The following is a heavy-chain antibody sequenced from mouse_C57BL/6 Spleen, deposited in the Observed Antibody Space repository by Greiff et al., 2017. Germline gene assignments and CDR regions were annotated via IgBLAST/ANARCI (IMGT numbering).Heavy chain of an antibody. Sequence: QVQLQQPGAELVKPGASVKLSCKASGYTFTSYWMHWVKQRPGQGLAWIGMIHPNSGSTNYNEKFKSKATLTVDKSSSTAYMQLSSLTSEDSAVYYCARIWGTGSYFDYWGQGTTLTVSS. CDR1: GYTFTSYW. J-gene: IGHJ2*01. CDR3: ARIWGTGSYFDY. D-gene: IGHD1-1*02. CDR2: IHPNSGST. V-gene: IGHV1-64*01.